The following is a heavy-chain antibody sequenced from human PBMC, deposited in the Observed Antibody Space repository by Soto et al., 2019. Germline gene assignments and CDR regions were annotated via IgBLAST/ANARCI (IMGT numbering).Heavy chain of an antibody. V-gene: IGHV6-1*01. J-gene: IGHJ5*02. D-gene: IGHD3-10*01. CDR2: TYYRSRFFS. Sequence: SQTLSLTCAISGDSVSSYSAAWNWIRQSPSGGLEWLGSTYYRSRFFSDYAESVKSRIIINPDTSKNQFSLQLKSVTPEDTAVYYCVRDRYSSSGWFDPWGQGTPVTVS. CDR3: VRDRYSSSGWFDP. CDR1: GDSVSSYSAA.